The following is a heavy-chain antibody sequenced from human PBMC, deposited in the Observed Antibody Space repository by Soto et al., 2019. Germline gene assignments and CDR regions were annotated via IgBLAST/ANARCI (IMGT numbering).Heavy chain of an antibody. CDR3: ARQVGSYLYYYGMDV. J-gene: IGHJ6*02. V-gene: IGHV4-39*01. Sequence: SETLSLTCTVSGGSISSSSYYWGWIRQPPGKGLEWIGSIYYSGSTYYNPSLKSRVTISVDTSKNQFSLKLSSVTAADTAVYYCARQVGSYLYYYGMDVWGQGTTGTVS. D-gene: IGHD1-26*01. CDR1: GGSISSSSYY. CDR2: IYYSGST.